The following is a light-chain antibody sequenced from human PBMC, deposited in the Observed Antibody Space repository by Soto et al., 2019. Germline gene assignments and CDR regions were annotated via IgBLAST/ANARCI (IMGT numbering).Light chain of an antibody. CDR1: SGKVTSGHY. Sequence: QAVVTQEPSLTVSPGGTVTLTCASSSGKVTSGHYPNWFQQIPGKVPKSLIYSTSDKHSWTPARFSGSLLGGKAALTLSSVESEDDSEYYCLLYCGGAHGVFGGGTKLTVL. J-gene: IGLJ2*01. V-gene: IGLV7-43*01. CDR2: STS. CDR3: LLYCGGAHGV.